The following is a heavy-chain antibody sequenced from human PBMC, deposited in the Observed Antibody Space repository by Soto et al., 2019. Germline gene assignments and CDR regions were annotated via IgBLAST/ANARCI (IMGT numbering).Heavy chain of an antibody. V-gene: IGHV3-11*01. D-gene: IGHD3-22*01. CDR1: GFTFSDYY. CDR3: ARDLGYYDSSGYFDY. Sequence: SGGSLRLSCAASGFTFSDYYMGWIRQAPGKGLEWVSYISSSGSIIYYADSVKGRFTISRDNAKNSLYLQMNSLRAEDTAVYYCARDLGYYDSSGYFDYWGQGTLVTVSS. CDR2: ISSSGSII. J-gene: IGHJ4*02.